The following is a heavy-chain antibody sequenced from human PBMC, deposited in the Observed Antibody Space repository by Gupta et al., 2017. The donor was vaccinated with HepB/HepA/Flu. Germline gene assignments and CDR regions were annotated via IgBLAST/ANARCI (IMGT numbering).Heavy chain of an antibody. V-gene: IGHV1-2*02. CDR2: INPNSGGT. Sequence: QVQLVQSGAEVKKPGASVKVSCKASGYTFTGYYMHWVRQAPGQGLEWMGWINPNSGGTNYAQKLQGRVTMTRDTSISTAYMELSRLRSDDTAVYYCAREGRGGRAVAGDFDYWGQGTLVTVSS. D-gene: IGHD6-19*01. J-gene: IGHJ4*02. CDR3: AREGRGGRAVAGDFDY. CDR1: GYTFTGYY.